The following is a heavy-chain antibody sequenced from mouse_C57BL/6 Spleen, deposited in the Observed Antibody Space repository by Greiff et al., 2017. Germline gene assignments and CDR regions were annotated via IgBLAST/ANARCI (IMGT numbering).Heavy chain of an antibody. J-gene: IGHJ3*01. CDR2: INPSNGGT. Sequence: QVQLQQPGTELVKPGASVKLSCKASGYTFTSYWMHWVNQRPGQGLEWIGNINPSNGGTNYNEKFKSKATLTVDKSSSTAYMQLSSLTSEDSAVYYCARGGYDYDEAWFAYWGQGTLVTVSA. D-gene: IGHD2-4*01. CDR3: ARGGYDYDEAWFAY. CDR1: GYTFTSYW. V-gene: IGHV1-53*01.